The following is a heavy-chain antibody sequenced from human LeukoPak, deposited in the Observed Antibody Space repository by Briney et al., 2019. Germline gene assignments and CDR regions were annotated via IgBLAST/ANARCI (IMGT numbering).Heavy chain of an antibody. V-gene: IGHV4-4*07. CDR3: ARGPSMVRGVIIMTLDY. D-gene: IGHD3-10*01. CDR2: IYTSGST. CDR1: GGSISSYY. J-gene: IGHJ4*02. Sequence: SETLSPTCTVSGGSISSYYWSWIRQPAGKGLEWIGRIYTSGSTNYNPSLKSRVTMSVDTSKNQFSLKLSSVTAADTAVYYCARGPSMVRGVIIMTLDYWGQGTLVTVSS.